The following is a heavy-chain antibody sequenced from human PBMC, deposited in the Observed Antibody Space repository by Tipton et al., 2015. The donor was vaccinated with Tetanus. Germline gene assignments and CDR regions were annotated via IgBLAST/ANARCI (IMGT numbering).Heavy chain of an antibody. V-gene: IGHV1-69*01. CDR1: GGTFSSYA. J-gene: IGHJ6*02. Sequence: QLVQSGAEVKKPGSSVKVSCKASGGTFSSYAISWVRQAPGQGLEWMGGIIPIFGTANYAQKFQGRATITADESTSTAYMELSSLRSEDTAVYYCASHLAYYDFWSGYYGMDVWGQGTTVTVSS. D-gene: IGHD3-3*01. CDR3: ASHLAYYDFWSGYYGMDV. CDR2: IIPIFGTA.